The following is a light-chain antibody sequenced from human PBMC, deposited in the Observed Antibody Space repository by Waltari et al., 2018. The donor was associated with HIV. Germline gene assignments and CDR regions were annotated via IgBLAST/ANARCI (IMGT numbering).Light chain of an antibody. CDR2: WAS. CDR1: QSVFFGPNNKNY. J-gene: IGKJ4*01. V-gene: IGKV4-1*01. CDR3: QQYYSSPLT. Sequence: IVMTQSPDSLTVSLGERATINCKSSQSVFFGPNNKNYLAWYQQKPGQPPKLLFYWASTRESGVPDRFSVSGSGTDFTLTISSLRTEDVAVYYCQQYYSSPLTFGGGTKVEI.